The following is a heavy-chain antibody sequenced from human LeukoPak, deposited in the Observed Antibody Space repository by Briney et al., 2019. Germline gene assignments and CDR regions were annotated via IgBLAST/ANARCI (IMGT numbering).Heavy chain of an antibody. CDR3: ARGRSGWLPFDY. D-gene: IGHD5-12*01. Sequence: SETLCLTCTVSGGSMSSYYWSWIRQPPGKGLEWIGYIYYSGSTNYNPSLKSRVTIAVDTSKNQFTLKLSSVTAADTAVYYCARGRSGWLPFDYWGQGTLVTVSS. CDR1: GGSMSSYY. CDR2: IYYSGST. V-gene: IGHV4-59*01. J-gene: IGHJ4*02.